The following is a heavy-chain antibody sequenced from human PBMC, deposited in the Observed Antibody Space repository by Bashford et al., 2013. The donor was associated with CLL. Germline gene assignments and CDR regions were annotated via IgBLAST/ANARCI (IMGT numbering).Heavy chain of an antibody. Sequence: SETPVPSPALSMVGPSVVTTGAGSASPHGKGLEWIGEINHSGSTNYNPSLKSRVTISVDTSKNQFSLKLSSVTAADTAVYYCARGPMIVVVINPGEPYYYYYYGMDVWGQGTTVTVSS. CDR1: VGPSVVTT. V-gene: IGHV4-34*01. J-gene: IGHJ6*02. CDR2: INHSGST. CDR3: ARGPMIVVVINPGEPYYYYYYGMDV. D-gene: IGHD3-22*01.